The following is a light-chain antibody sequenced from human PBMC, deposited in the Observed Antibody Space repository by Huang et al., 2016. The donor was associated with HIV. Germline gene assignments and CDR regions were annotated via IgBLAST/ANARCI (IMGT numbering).Light chain of an antibody. J-gene: IGKJ2*01. V-gene: IGKV3-20*01. CDR1: QSVSSTF. Sequence: EIVLTQSPGTLSLSPGERATLSCRASQSVSSTFLAWYQQKPGQAPRLLIYGASNRATGIPDRFSGSGSGTDFTLTISRVEPEDFAVYHCQQYDSSPMYTFGQGTKLEIK. CDR2: GAS. CDR3: QQYDSSPMYT.